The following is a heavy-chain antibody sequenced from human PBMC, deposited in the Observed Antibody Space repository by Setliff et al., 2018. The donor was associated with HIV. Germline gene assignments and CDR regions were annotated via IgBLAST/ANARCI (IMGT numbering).Heavy chain of an antibody. V-gene: IGHV1-46*01. Sequence: GASVKVSCKASGYTFTSYYIHWVRRAPGQGLEWMGVIHPSGGSTSYAQSFQDRVTMTRDTSTSTVYMELSSLRSEDTAVYYCARVRYCSGGSCHGGEYWFDPWGQGTLVTVSS. CDR2: IHPSGGST. CDR3: ARVRYCSGGSCHGGEYWFDP. CDR1: GYTFTSYY. J-gene: IGHJ5*02. D-gene: IGHD2-15*01.